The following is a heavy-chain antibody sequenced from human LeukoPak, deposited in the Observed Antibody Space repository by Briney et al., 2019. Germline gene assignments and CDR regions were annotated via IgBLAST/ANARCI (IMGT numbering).Heavy chain of an antibody. CDR3: ARDIKDFWSGSPNWFDP. V-gene: IGHV4-38-2*02. J-gene: IGHJ5*02. D-gene: IGHD3-3*01. Sequence: SETLSPTCTVSGYSISSGYYWGWIRQPPGKGLEWIGSIYHSGSTYYNPSLKSRVTISVDTSKNQFSLKLSSVTAADTAVYYCARDIKDFWSGSPNWFDPWGQGTLVTVSS. CDR2: IYHSGST. CDR1: GYSISSGYY.